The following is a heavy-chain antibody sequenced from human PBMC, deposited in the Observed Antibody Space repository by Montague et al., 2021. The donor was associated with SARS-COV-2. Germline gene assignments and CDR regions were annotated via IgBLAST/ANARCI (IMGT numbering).Heavy chain of an antibody. CDR1: GQSMTTFY. D-gene: IGHD1-1*01. V-gene: IGHV4-59*01. CDR2: IFYCGTT. CDR3: ARGATRTFDY. Sequence: SETLSLTCTLSGQSMTTFYWSWIRHTPEKGLDLIRYIFYCGTTKSNPSLESRVTITVDTSKDQFYLKLNSVTAADTAVYYCARGATRTFDYWGQGTRVTVSS. J-gene: IGHJ4*02.